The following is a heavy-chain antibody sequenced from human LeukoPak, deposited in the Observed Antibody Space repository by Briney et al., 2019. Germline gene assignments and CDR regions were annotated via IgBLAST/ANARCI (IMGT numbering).Heavy chain of an antibody. V-gene: IGHV3-11*04. J-gene: IGHJ6*03. CDR1: GFTFSDYN. CDR2: ISRSGSTK. Sequence: PGGSLRLSCAASGFTFSDYNMRWIRQAPGKGLEWVSSISRSGSTKYYADSVKGRFTISRDNAKNSLFLQMNSLRAEDTAVYYCARDQVVPAARVSDYYYYYMDVWGKGTTVTISS. D-gene: IGHD2-2*01. CDR3: ARDQVVPAARVSDYYYYYMDV.